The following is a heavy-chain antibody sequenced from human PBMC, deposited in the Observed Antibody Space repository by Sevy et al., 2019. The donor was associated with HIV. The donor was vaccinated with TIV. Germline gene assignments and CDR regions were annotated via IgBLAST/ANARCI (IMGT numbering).Heavy chain of an antibody. CDR3: ARAAGWFDA. CDR2: ISTSTSTTTI. CDR1: GFTFNDYN. J-gene: IGHJ5*02. V-gene: IGHV3-11*01. Sequence: GGSLRLSCAASGFTFNDYNLSWIRQAPGKGLEWVSYISTSTSTTTIYYADSVKGRFTISRDNAKNSIYLQMNSLRVDDTAVYYLARAAGWFDAWGRRTLVTVSS.